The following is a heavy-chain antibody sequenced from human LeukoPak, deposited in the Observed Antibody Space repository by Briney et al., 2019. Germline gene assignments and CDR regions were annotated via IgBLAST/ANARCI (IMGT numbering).Heavy chain of an antibody. CDR3: ARASYSYDINGWVPFDY. V-gene: IGHV4-61*02. D-gene: IGHD3-22*01. CDR1: GGSISSGSYY. Sequence: PSETLSLTCTVSGGSISSGSYYWSWIRQPAGKGLEWIGRIYTSGSTNYNPSLKSRVTISRDTSKNQFSLRLSSVTAADTAVYYCARASYSYDINGWVPFDYWGQGTLVTVSS. J-gene: IGHJ4*02. CDR2: IYTSGST.